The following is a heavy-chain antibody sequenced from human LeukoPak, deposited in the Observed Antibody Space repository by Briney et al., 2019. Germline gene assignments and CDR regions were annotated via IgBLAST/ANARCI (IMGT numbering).Heavy chain of an antibody. CDR2: ISWNSGSI. CDR3: ARSIPYGTTWYGRSDY. V-gene: IGHV3-9*01. D-gene: IGHD6-13*01. J-gene: IGHJ4*02. Sequence: PGGSLRLSCAAAGFTFDDYAMHWVRQAPGKGLEWVSGISWNSGSIGYADSVKGRFTISRDNALNSLYLQMNSLRAEDTAIYYCARSIPYGTTWYGRSDYWGQGPLVTVSS. CDR1: GFTFDDYA.